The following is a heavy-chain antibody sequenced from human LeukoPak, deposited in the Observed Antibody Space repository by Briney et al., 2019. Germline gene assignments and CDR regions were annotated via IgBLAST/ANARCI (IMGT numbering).Heavy chain of an antibody. Sequence: GGSLRLSCAASGFTFSSYSMNWVRQAPGKGLEWVSSISSSSSYIYYADSVKGRFTISRDNAKNSLYLQMNSLRAEDTAVYYCARNADLGYCSSTSCYPDYWGQGTLVTVSS. CDR2: ISSSSSYI. J-gene: IGHJ4*02. CDR3: ARNADLGYCSSTSCYPDY. V-gene: IGHV3-21*01. D-gene: IGHD2-2*01. CDR1: GFTFSSYS.